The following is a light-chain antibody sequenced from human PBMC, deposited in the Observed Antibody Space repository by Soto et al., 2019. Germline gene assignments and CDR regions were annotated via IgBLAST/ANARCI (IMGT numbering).Light chain of an antibody. J-gene: IGLJ3*02. CDR3: CSYAGRYTMV. CDR2: DVN. V-gene: IGLV2-11*01. Sequence: QSALTQSRSVSGSPGQSVTISCSGSSSDIGIYNYVSWYQHHPGKVPKVLIYDVNKRPSGVPDRFSASKSGNTASLTISGLQADDEADYSCCSYAGRYTMVFGGGTSCPS. CDR1: SSDIGIYNY.